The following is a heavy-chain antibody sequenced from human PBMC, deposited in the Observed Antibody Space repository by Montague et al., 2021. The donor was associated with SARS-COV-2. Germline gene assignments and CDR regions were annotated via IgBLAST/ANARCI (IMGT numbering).Heavy chain of an antibody. V-gene: IGHV4-39*01. CDR2: IHHSGTT. Sequence: SETLSLTCTVSGGSVSGTSYYWAWIRQPPGKWLEWIVNIHHSGTTFYXXXLKSRVTISVDTSRNEVSLKLNSVTAADTAVYYCARQGGPAGKHWFDPWGQGTLVTVSS. D-gene: IGHD2-2*01. CDR1: GGSVSGTSYY. CDR3: ARQGGPAGKHWFDP. J-gene: IGHJ5*02.